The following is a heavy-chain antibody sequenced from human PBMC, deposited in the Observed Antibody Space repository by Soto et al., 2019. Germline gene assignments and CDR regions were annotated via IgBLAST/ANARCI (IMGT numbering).Heavy chain of an antibody. CDR3: ARLFFHYVFWSGYPEPYYYYMDV. V-gene: IGHV4-59*08. Sequence: SETLSLTCTVSGGSISSYYWSWIRQPPGKGLEWIGYIYYSGSTNYNPSLKSRVTISVDTSKNQFSLKLSSVTAADTAVYYCARLFFHYVFWSGYPEPYYYYMDVWGKGPRSPSP. J-gene: IGHJ6*03. CDR2: IYYSGST. D-gene: IGHD3-3*01. CDR1: GGSISSYY.